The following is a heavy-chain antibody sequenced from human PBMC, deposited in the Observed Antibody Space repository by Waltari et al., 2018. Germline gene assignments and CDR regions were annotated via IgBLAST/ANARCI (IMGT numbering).Heavy chain of an antibody. V-gene: IGHV3-NL1*01. CDR3: ARVGSPRQYYYFDY. J-gene: IGHJ4*02. D-gene: IGHD2-2*01. CDR2: IYSGGST. Sequence: QVQLVESGGGVVQPGRSLRLSCAASGFTFSSYGMHWVRQAPGKGLEWVSVIYSGGSTYYADSVKGRFTISRDNSKNTLYLQMNSLRAEDTAVYYCARVGSPRQYYYFDYWGQGTLVTVSS. CDR1: GFTFSSYG.